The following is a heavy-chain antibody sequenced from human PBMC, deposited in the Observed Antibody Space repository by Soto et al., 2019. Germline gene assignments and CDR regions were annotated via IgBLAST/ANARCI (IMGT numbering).Heavy chain of an antibody. V-gene: IGHV3-72*01. Sequence: EVQLVESGGGLVQPGGSLRLSCAASGFTLGDYYMDWVRQAPGEGLEWVGRSRSKARGYTTEYAASVTGRFTVSRDESKNSFYLQMNSLKSEDTALYYCVRGFNSFDIWGQGTLLTVSS. CDR1: GFTLGDYY. CDR3: VRGFNSFDI. J-gene: IGHJ3*02. CDR2: SRSKARGYTT.